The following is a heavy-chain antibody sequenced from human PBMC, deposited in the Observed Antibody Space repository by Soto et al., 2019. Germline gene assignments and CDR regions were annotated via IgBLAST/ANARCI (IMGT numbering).Heavy chain of an antibody. Sequence: QVQLQESGPGLVKPSQTLSLTCTVSGGSISSGGYYWSWIRQHPGKGLEWIGYIYYSGSTYYNPSLKSRVTISVDTSKNQFSLKLSSVTAADTAVYYCARVSGGRTKTQIDYWGQGTLVTVSS. V-gene: IGHV4-31*03. D-gene: IGHD1-1*01. CDR1: GGSISSGGYY. CDR2: IYYSGST. CDR3: ARVSGGRTKTQIDY. J-gene: IGHJ4*02.